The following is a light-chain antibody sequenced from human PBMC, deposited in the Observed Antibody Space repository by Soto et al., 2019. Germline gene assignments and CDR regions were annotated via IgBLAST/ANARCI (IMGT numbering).Light chain of an antibody. CDR2: DVN. CDR3: SSYTRSSTVI. V-gene: IGLV2-14*01. J-gene: IGLJ2*01. CDR1: SSDVGGYNY. Sequence: QSALTQPASVSGSPGQSITISCTGTSSDVGGYNYVSWYQQHPGKAPKLMIYDVNKRPSGVSNRFSGSKSGNTASLTISGLQAEDEADYYCSSYTRSSTVIFGGGTKLTVL.